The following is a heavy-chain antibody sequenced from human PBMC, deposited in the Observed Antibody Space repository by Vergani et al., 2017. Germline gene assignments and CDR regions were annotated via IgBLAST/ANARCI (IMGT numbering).Heavy chain of an antibody. J-gene: IGHJ3*01. CDR3: AGPVEPSAIADGYHV. D-gene: IGHD6-13*01. CDR2: ISSSGSP. Sequence: QLQLQESGPGLVKPSETLSLSCRVSGDLISRSHYYWGFIRQPPGKGLEWIGSISSSGSPYDNPTLKSRLAFSVNTSKNLFSLRLKSVTATDTGMYYGAGPVEPSAIADGYHVWGQGAMITVS. CDR1: GDLISRSHYY. V-gene: IGHV4-39*02.